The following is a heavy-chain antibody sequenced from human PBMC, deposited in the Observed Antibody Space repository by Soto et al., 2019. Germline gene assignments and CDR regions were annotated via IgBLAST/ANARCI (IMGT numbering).Heavy chain of an antibody. J-gene: IGHJ4*02. CDR2: IDPSDSYT. D-gene: IGHD3-22*01. V-gene: IGHV5-10-1*01. CDR1: GYSFTSYW. Sequence: GESLKISCKGSGYSFTSYWISWVRQMPGKGLEWMGRIDPSDSYTNYSPSFQGHVTISADKSISTAYLQWSSLKASDTAMYYCARLRGSYYYDSSGSPTDYWGQGTLVTVSS. CDR3: ARLRGSYYYDSSGSPTDY.